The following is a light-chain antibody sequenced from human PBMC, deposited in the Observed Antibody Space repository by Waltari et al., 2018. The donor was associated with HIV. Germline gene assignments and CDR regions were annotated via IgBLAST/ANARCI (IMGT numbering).Light chain of an antibody. Sequence: SYVLTQPPSVSVAPGQTARITCGGNNIGSKSVHWYQQKPGQAPVLVVYDDSDRPSGFPERFSGSNSGNTATLTISRVEAVDEADYYCQVWDSSSDHYVFGTGTKVTVL. CDR1: NIGSKS. CDR3: QVWDSSSDHYV. J-gene: IGLJ1*01. CDR2: DDS. V-gene: IGLV3-21*02.